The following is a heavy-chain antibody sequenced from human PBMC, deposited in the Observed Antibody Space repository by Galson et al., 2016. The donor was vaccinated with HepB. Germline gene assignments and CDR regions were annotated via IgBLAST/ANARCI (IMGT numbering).Heavy chain of an antibody. CDR2: ITRTDHGGTT. Sequence: SLRLSCATSGFTFRDSIMNWVRLGPGQGLEWIASITRTDHGGTTEYATSVKGRFTISRDDSKSIAYLQRNILKTEDTALYYCTRGHYEAYWGQGTLVTVSS. J-gene: IGHJ4*02. V-gene: IGHV3-49*04. D-gene: IGHD3-22*01. CDR1: GFTFRDSI. CDR3: TRGHYEAY.